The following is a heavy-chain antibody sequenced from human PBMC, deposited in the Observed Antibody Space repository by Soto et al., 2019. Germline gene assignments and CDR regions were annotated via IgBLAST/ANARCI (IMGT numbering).Heavy chain of an antibody. CDR2: IYHSGNT. CDR1: GGSIRNVY. D-gene: IGHD2-15*01. Sequence: SETLSLTCTVSGGSIRNVYWSWIRQRPGKGLEWIGFIYHSGNTKYNPSLKSRVTISIDTSKNQFSLSLNSVTAADTGAYFCARAPASTLRFDYWGQGTLVTVSS. J-gene: IGHJ4*02. CDR3: ARAPASTLRFDY. V-gene: IGHV4-59*01.